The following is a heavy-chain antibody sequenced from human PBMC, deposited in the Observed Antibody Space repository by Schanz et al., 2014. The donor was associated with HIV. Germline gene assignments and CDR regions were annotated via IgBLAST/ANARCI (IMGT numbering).Heavy chain of an antibody. D-gene: IGHD3-16*01. CDR1: GGSLSGYK. V-gene: IGHV4-34*01. CDR2: ISHSGNT. CDR3: ARGPFPGFSVSAYYFYSGLDV. Sequence: QVQLQQWGAGLLKPSETLSLTCAVYGGSLSGYKWSWIRQPPGKGLEWIGEISHSGNTNYNPILTSRVPISVDTAKNQFSLRLRSVTAADTGVYFCARGPFPGFSVSAYYFYSGLDVWGQGTAVTVSS. J-gene: IGHJ6*02.